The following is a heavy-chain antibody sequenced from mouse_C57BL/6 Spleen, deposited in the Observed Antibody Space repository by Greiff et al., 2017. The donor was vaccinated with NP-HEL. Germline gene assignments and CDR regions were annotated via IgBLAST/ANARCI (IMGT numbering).Heavy chain of an antibody. CDR3: AGYDYDGAWFAY. CDR2: IYPRSGNT. V-gene: IGHV1-81*01. CDR1: GYTFTSYG. Sequence: VQLQQSGAELARPGASVKLSCKASGYTFTSYGISWVKQRTGQGLEWIGEIYPRSGNTYYNEKFKGKATLTADKSSSTAYMELRSLTSEDSAVYFCAGYDYDGAWFAYWGQGTLVTVSA. J-gene: IGHJ3*01. D-gene: IGHD2-4*01.